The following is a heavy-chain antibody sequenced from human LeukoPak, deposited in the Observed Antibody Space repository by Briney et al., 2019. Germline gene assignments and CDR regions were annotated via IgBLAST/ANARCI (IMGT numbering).Heavy chain of an antibody. Sequence: GGSLRLSCSASGFTFSSYGMHWVRQAPGKGLEYVSAISSNGGSTYYADSVKGRFTISRDNSKNTLYLQMSSLRADDTAVYSCVKGSGYYPDYHFDYWGQGTLVTVSS. J-gene: IGHJ4*02. V-gene: IGHV3-64D*06. CDR3: VKGSGYYPDYHFDY. D-gene: IGHD3-22*01. CDR2: ISSNGGST. CDR1: GFTFSSYG.